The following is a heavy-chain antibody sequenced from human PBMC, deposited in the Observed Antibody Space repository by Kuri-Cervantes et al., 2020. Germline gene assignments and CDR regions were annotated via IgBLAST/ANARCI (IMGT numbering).Heavy chain of an antibody. CDR1: GFTFDDYA. V-gene: IGHV3-9*01. J-gene: IGHJ6*04. D-gene: IGHD6-13*01. Sequence: LSLTCAASGFTFDDYAMHWVRQAPGKGLEWVSGLNWDSTGMGYADSVKGRFTISRDNAKNSLYLQMNSLRAEDTAVYYCAKAEPHIAAAGTGALVGVWGKGTTVTVSS. CDR3: AKAEPHIAAAGTGALVGV. CDR2: LNWDSTGM.